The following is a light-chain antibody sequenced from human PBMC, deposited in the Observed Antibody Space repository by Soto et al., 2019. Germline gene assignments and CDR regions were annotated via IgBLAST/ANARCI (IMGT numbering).Light chain of an antibody. CDR1: SSDVGSYNL. CDR2: EDN. V-gene: IGLV2-23*01. J-gene: IGLJ3*02. CDR3: CSYAGSSTWV. Sequence: QSVLTQPASVSGSPGQSITISCTGTSSDVGSYNLVSWYQQHPGTAPKLMIYEDNKRASGVSNRFSGSTSGITASLTISVLQAEDEADYYCCSYAGSSTWVFGGGTQLIVL.